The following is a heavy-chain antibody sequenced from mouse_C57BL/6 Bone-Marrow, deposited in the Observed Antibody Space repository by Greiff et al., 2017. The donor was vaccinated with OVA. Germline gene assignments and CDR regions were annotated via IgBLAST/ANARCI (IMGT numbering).Heavy chain of an antibody. V-gene: IGHV1-64*01. CDR1: GYTFTSYW. Sequence: QVQLQQPGAELVKPGASVKLSCKASGYTFTSYWMHWVKQRPGQGLEWIGMIHPNSGSTNYNEKFKSKATLTVDKSSSTAYMQLSSLTSEDSAVYYCARTFLTFYAMDYWGQGTSVTVSS. D-gene: IGHD4-1*01. CDR3: ARTFLTFYAMDY. CDR2: IHPNSGST. J-gene: IGHJ4*01.